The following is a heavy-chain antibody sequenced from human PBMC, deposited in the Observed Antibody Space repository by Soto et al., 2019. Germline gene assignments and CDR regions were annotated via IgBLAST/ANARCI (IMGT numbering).Heavy chain of an antibody. CDR1: GYTFTSYY. CDR2: INPSGGST. CDR3: AREESGEGGSRNYGMDV. Sequence: ASVKVSCKASGYTFTSYYIHWVRQAPGQGLEWMGIINPSGGSTSYAQKFQGRVTMTRDTSTSTVYMELSSLRSEDTAVYYCAREESGEGGSRNYGMDVWGQGATVTVSS. D-gene: IGHD3-16*01. J-gene: IGHJ6*02. V-gene: IGHV1-46*01.